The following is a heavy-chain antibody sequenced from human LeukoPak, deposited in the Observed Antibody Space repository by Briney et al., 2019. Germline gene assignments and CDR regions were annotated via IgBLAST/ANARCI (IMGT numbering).Heavy chain of an antibody. CDR2: ISGSGGST. CDR3: AKSFPKEEIFPSSY. J-gene: IGHJ4*02. CDR1: GFTFSSYW. V-gene: IGHV3-23*01. Sequence: GGSLRLSCAASGFTFSSYWMSWVRQAPGKGLEWGSAISGSGGSTYYADSVKGRFTISRDNSKNTLYLQMNSLRAEDTAVYYCAKSFPKEEIFPSSYWGQGTLVTVSS. D-gene: IGHD3-3*01.